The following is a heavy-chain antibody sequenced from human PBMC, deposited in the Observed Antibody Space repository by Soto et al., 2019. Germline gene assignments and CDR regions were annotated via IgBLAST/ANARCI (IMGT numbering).Heavy chain of an antibody. J-gene: IGHJ4*02. CDR2: ISSSGVST. CDR3: AKYQPMTQPRPYFDY. Sequence: EVQLLESGGDLIQPGGSLRLSCAASGFTFSSYAMSWVRQAPGKGLGWVSAISSSGVSTFYADSVKGRFTISRDNSRNTLYLQMNSLRAEDTAKYYCAKYQPMTQPRPYFDYWGQGTLVTVSS. V-gene: IGHV3-23*01. D-gene: IGHD3-22*01. CDR1: GFTFSSYA.